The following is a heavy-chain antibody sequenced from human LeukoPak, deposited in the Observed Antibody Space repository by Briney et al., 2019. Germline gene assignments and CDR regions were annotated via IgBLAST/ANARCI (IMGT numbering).Heavy chain of an antibody. J-gene: IGHJ4*02. Sequence: NPGGSLRLSCAASGFTLSSYWMSWVRQAPGKGLEWVANINQDVSEKYYVDSVKGRFTISRDNAKNSLYLQMNSLRGEDTAVYYCARCDSRRWYTLHDYWGQGTLVTVSS. CDR2: INQDVSEK. CDR3: ARCDSRRWYTLHDY. D-gene: IGHD6-13*01. CDR1: GFTLSSYW. V-gene: IGHV3-7*01.